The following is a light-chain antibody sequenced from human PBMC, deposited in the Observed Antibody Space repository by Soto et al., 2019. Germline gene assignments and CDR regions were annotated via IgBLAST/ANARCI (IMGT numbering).Light chain of an antibody. Sequence: QSVLTQPPSASGTPGQRVTMSCSGSSSNIGSNTVNWYQQLPGTAPTLLIYSNDERPSGVPDRFSGSKSGTSASLAISGLQSEDEADYYCAAWDDSLSAYVFGTGTKVTVL. CDR3: AAWDDSLSAYV. CDR2: SND. J-gene: IGLJ1*01. CDR1: SSNIGSNT. V-gene: IGLV1-44*01.